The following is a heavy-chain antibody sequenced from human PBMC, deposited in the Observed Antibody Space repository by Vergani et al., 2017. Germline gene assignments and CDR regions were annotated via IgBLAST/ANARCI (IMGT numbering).Heavy chain of an antibody. V-gene: IGHV4-34*01. CDR2: IDHTGRP. J-gene: IGHJ6*03. Sequence: QVQLQQWGGGLLKPSETLSLTCVVNGGSFTSYHWTWIRQSPGEGLEWVGDIDHTGRPDYNPSLKRRLTMSVDKSRNQFSLTLNSVTATDTAIYFCARVNTETNGHFYYYYYMGVWGQGTAVTVS. CDR3: ARVNTETNGHFYYYYYMGV. D-gene: IGHD4-11*01. CDR1: GGSFTSYH.